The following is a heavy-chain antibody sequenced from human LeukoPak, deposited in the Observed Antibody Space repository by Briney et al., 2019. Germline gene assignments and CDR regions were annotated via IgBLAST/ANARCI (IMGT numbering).Heavy chain of an antibody. CDR2: INPNSGGT. V-gene: IGHV1-2*02. CDR1: GYTFTGYY. D-gene: IGHD2-15*01. J-gene: IGHJ5*02. CDR3: ARTKYCSGGSCYGNWFDP. Sequence: GASVKVSCKASGYTFTGYYMHWVRQAPGQGLEWMGWINPNSGGTNYAQKFQGRVTMTRDTSISTAYMELSRLRSDDTAVYYCARTKYCSGGSCYGNWFDPWGQGTLVTVSS.